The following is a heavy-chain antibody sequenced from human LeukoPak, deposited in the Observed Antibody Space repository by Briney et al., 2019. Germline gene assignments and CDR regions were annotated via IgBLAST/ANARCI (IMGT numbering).Heavy chain of an antibody. CDR3: ARVGVLDTAMPIYYFDY. CDR2: INHSGST. J-gene: IGHJ4*02. CDR1: GGSFSGYY. D-gene: IGHD5-18*01. Sequence: SETLSLTRAVYGGSFSGYYWSWIRQPPGKGLEWIGEINHSGSTNYNPSLKSRVTISVDTSKNQFSLKLSSVTAADTAVYYCARVGVLDTAMPIYYFDYWGQGTLVTVSS. V-gene: IGHV4-34*01.